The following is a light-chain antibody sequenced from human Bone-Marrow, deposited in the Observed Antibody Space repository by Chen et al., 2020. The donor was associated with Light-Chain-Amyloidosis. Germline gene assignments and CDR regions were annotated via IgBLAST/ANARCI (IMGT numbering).Light chain of an antibody. Sequence: SYDLTQPPSVLVSPRQSARITCSGDDLPTKYAYWYQQKPGQAPVLVIHRDTERPSGISERFSGSSSGTTATLTISGVPAEDEADYHCQSADSSGTYEVIFGGGTKLTVL. J-gene: IGLJ2*01. CDR2: RDT. CDR3: QSADSSGTYEVI. CDR1: DLPTKY. V-gene: IGLV3-25*03.